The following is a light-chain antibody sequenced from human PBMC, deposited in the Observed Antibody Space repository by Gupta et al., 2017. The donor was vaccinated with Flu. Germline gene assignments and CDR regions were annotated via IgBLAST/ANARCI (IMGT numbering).Light chain of an antibody. CDR3: TSYAGNNNFV. Sequence: SVTISCIGSSSDVGAYNYVSWYQQHPGKAPKLIIYDVAKRPSGVPDRFSGSESGNTASLTVSGLQADDEADYYCTSYAGNNNFVFGIGTKVTVL. CDR1: SSDVGAYNY. V-gene: IGLV2-8*01. J-gene: IGLJ1*01. CDR2: DVA.